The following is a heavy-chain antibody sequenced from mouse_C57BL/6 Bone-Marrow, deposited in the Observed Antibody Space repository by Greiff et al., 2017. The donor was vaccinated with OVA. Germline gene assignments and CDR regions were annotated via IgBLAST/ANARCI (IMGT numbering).Heavy chain of an antibody. CDR1: GFTFSDYY. V-gene: IGHV5-12*01. Sequence: EVQRVESGGGLVQPGGSLKLSCAASGFTFSDYYMYWVRQTPEKRLEWVAYISNGGGSTYYPDTVKGRFTISRDNAKNTLYLQMSRLKSEDTAMYYCARSRGNYFAYWGQGTLVTVSA. CDR2: ISNGGGST. J-gene: IGHJ3*01. CDR3: ARSRGNYFAY. D-gene: IGHD2-1*01.